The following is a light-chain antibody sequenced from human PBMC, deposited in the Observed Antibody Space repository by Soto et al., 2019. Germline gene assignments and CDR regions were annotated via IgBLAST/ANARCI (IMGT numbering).Light chain of an antibody. Sequence: QSALTQPASVSGSPGQSITISCTGTSSDVGGYNYVSWYQQHPVKAPELMIYDVSHRHSGVSNRFSGSKSGNTASLNISGLQADDEADYYCRSFKSISTLAFGTGNKLTVL. J-gene: IGLJ1*01. CDR2: DVS. CDR1: SSDVGGYNY. CDR3: RSFKSISTLA. V-gene: IGLV2-14*01.